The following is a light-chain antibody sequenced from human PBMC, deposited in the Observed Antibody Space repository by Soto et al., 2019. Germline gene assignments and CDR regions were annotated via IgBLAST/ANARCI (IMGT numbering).Light chain of an antibody. CDR2: GAS. J-gene: IGKJ5*01. CDR3: QQRYRWPPIT. CDR1: QSVSSN. V-gene: IGKV3-15*01. Sequence: EIVMTQSPATLSVSPGERATLSCRASQSVSSNLAWYQQKPGQAPRLLIYGASTRATGIPARFSGSGSGTDFTLTISSLEPEDFAVYYCQQRYRWPPITFGQGTRLEIK.